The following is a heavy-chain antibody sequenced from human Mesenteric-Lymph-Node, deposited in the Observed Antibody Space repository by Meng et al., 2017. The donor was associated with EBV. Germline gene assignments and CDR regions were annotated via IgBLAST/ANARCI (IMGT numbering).Heavy chain of an antibody. D-gene: IGHD3-16*02. CDR1: AGYFVGYY. CDR2: SIHNGIV. CDR3: ARIESIWGTYRKYYFDY. V-gene: IGHV4-34*12. Sequence: AGYFVGYYWSWSGQAQGQGVGGIGESIHNGIVNNNPSLKSRVAISVDTFKTQFSLRLTSVTAADTAIYVCARIESIWGTYRKYYFDYWGQGTLVTVSS. J-gene: IGHJ4*02.